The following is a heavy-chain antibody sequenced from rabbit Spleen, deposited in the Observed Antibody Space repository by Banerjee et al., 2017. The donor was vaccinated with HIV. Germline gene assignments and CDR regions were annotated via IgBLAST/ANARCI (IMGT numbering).Heavy chain of an antibody. D-gene: IGHD2-1*01. V-gene: IGHV1S45*01. J-gene: IGHJ4*01. CDR3: ARDGDYGGLGVDLNL. Sequence: QQQLVESGGGLVKPEGSLTLTCTASGFTLSSYWMCWVRQAPGKGLEYIGCIVARNSGRIYYENWAKGRFTISRTSSTTLTLQMTSLTVADTATYFCARDGDYGGLGVDLNLWGQGTLVTVS. CDR1: GFTLSSYW. CDR2: IVARNSGRI.